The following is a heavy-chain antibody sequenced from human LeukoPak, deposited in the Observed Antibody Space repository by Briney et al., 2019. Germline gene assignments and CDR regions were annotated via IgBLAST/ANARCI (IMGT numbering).Heavy chain of an antibody. CDR2: ISSSSSYI. V-gene: IGHV3-21*01. Sequence: GGSLRLSWAASGFTFSSYSMNWVRQAPGKGLEWVASISSSSSYIYYADSVKGRFTISRDNAKNSLYLQMNSLRAEDTAVYYCAREPPRDYYMDVWGKGTTVTVSS. J-gene: IGHJ6*03. CDR3: AREPPRDYYMDV. D-gene: IGHD3-10*01. CDR1: GFTFSSYS.